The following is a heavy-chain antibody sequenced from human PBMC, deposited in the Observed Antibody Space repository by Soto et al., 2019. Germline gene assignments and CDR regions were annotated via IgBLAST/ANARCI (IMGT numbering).Heavy chain of an antibody. D-gene: IGHD4-4*01. Sequence: SGGSLRLSCAASGFTFSSYGMHWIRQAPGKGLEWVAVISYDGSNKYYADSVKGRFTISRDNSKNTLYLQMNSLRAEDTAVYYCAKGTPWYSNNGGYFDYWGQGTLVTVSS. CDR2: ISYDGSNK. J-gene: IGHJ4*02. CDR1: GFTFSSYG. V-gene: IGHV3-30*18. CDR3: AKGTPWYSNNGGYFDY.